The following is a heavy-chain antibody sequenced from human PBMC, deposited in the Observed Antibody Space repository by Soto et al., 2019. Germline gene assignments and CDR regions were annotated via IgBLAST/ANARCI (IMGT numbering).Heavy chain of an antibody. J-gene: IGHJ4*02. CDR2: ISGSGGST. D-gene: IGHD3-10*01. CDR3: AIHSGAEDFDY. Sequence: EVQLLESGGGLVQPGGSLRLSCAASGFTFSSYAMSWVRQAPGKGLEWVSAISGSGGSTYYADSVKGRFTISRDNSKNTLYLQMNFLRAEDLAVYYCAIHSGAEDFDYWGQGTLVTVSS. V-gene: IGHV3-23*01. CDR1: GFTFSSYA.